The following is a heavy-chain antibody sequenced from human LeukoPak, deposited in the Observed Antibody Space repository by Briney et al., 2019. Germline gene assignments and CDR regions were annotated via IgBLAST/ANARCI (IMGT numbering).Heavy chain of an antibody. CDR1: GGSISSGDYY. D-gene: IGHD3-10*01. Sequence: SETLSLTRTVSGGSISSGDYYWSWIRQPPGKGLEWIGYIYYSGSTYYNPSLKSRVTISVDTSKNQFSLKLSSVTAADTAVYYCARDHPRGVRGVKFDPWGQGTLVTVSS. CDR2: IYYSGST. V-gene: IGHV4-30-4*01. J-gene: IGHJ5*02. CDR3: ARDHPRGVRGVKFDP.